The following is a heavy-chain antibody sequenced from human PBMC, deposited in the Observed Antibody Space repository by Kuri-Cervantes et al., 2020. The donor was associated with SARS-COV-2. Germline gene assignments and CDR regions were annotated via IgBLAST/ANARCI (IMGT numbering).Heavy chain of an antibody. CDR1: GFTFSDYY. D-gene: IGHD3-22*01. V-gene: IGHV3-11*01. CDR3: ARDLLNYYDSSGYGY. CDR2: ISSSGSTI. Sequence: GESLKSSGAASGFTFSDYYMSWIRQAPGKGLEWVSYISSSGSTIYYADSVKGRFTISRDNAMNSLYLQMNSLRAEDTAVYYCARDLLNYYDSSGYGYWGQGTLVTVSS. J-gene: IGHJ4*02.